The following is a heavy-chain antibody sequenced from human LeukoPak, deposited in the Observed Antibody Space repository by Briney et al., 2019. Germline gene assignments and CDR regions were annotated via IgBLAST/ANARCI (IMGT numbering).Heavy chain of an antibody. D-gene: IGHD6-13*01. CDR3: ARELAAAGSIYYFDY. Sequence: ASVKVSCKASGYTFTGYYMHWVRQAPGQGLEWMGWINPNSGGTNYAQKFQGRVTMTRDMSTSTVYMELSSLRSEDTAVYYCARELAAAGSIYYFDYWGQGTLVTVSS. CDR1: GYTFTGYY. J-gene: IGHJ4*02. V-gene: IGHV1-2*02. CDR2: INPNSGGT.